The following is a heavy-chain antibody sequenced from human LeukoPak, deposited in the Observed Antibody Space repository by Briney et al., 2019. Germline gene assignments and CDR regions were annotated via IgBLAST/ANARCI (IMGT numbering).Heavy chain of an antibody. J-gene: IGHJ4*02. D-gene: IGHD3-22*01. CDR1: GFIFPNYW. V-gene: IGHV5-51*01. Sequence: GGSLKISCKGFGFIFPNYWIGWVRQMPGKGLEWIGIIYPGDSKTRYSPSFQGQVTISVDKSINTAYLQWSSLKASDTAMYYCARFAYGSDYFPGHYWGQGTLVTVSS. CDR2: IYPGDSKT. CDR3: ARFAYGSDYFPGHY.